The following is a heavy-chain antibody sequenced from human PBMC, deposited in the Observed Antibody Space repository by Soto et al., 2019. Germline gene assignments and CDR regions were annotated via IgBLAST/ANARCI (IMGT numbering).Heavy chain of an antibody. CDR3: ATEVVVAATGPFYY. V-gene: IGHV3-30*03. D-gene: IGHD2-15*01. J-gene: IGHJ4*02. Sequence: GGSLRLSCAASGFTFSSYGMHWVRQAPGKGLEWVAVISYDGSNKYYADSVKGRFTISRDNSKNTLYLQMNSLRAEDTAVYYCATEVVVAATGPFYYWGQGTLVTVSS. CDR2: ISYDGSNK. CDR1: GFTFSSYG.